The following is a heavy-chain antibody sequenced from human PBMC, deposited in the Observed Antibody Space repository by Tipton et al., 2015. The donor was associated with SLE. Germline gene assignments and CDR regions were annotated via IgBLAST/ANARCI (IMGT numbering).Heavy chain of an antibody. CDR3: ARDRRKRHGDGFLWFGNNDDAHYYYMDV. J-gene: IGHJ6*03. D-gene: IGHD3-10*01. CDR2: VYFSGVT. V-gene: IGHV4-59*11. Sequence: TLSLTCTVSGGSIQSHYWSWIRQPPGKGLGWIGSVYFSGVTYYNPSLKSRVSILVDTSKNQFSLKLTSVTAAETAMYYCARDRRKRHGDGFLWFGNNDDAHYYYMDVWGRGTTVTVS. CDR1: GGSIQSHY.